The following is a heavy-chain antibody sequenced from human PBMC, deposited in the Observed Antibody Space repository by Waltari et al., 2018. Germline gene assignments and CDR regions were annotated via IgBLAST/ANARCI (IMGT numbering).Heavy chain of an antibody. Sequence: QVQLQESGPGLVKPSETLSLTCTVSGGSISSYYWSWIRQPPGKELEWIGYIYYSGSNNYIPSLQSRVTISVDTSKNHCSLKLSSVTAADTAVYYCARDSGGPGPDAFDIWGQGTMVTVSS. J-gene: IGHJ3*02. D-gene: IGHD6-19*01. CDR2: IYYSGSN. CDR3: ARDSGGPGPDAFDI. CDR1: GGSISSYY. V-gene: IGHV4-59*01.